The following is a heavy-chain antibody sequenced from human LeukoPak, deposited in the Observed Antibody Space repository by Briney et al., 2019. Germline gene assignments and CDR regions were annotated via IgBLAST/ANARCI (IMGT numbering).Heavy chain of an antibody. V-gene: IGHV3-7*01. CDR1: GFTFSGYW. D-gene: IGHD6-13*01. CDR3: ARESTAGYNSSWYGFRN. CDR2: INQDGSEK. Sequence: GGSLRLSCAASGFTFSGYWLSWVRQAPGKGLEWVANINQDGSEKYYVDSVKGRFTFSRDNAKNSLFLQMGSMRVEDTAVYYCARESTAGYNSSWYGFRNWGQGTLVSVSS. J-gene: IGHJ1*01.